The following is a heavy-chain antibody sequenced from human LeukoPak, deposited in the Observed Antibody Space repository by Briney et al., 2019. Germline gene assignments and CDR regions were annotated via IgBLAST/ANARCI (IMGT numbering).Heavy chain of an antibody. V-gene: IGHV4-59*01. D-gene: IGHD3-9*01. J-gene: IGHJ4*02. Sequence: SETLSLTCSLSGGSISSYYWSWIRQPPGKGLEWIGYIYYSGSTNYNPSLKSRVTISLDTSKNQFSLKLTSVTAADTAIYYCARGTSYYDILTGYCNDYWGQGTLVTVSS. CDR1: GGSISSYY. CDR3: ARGTSYYDILTGYCNDY. CDR2: IYYSGST.